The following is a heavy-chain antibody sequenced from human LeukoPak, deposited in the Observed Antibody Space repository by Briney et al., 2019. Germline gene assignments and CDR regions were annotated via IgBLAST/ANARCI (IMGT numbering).Heavy chain of an antibody. V-gene: IGHV3-74*01. CDR3: ARDSGSYYAEFLFDY. D-gene: IGHD1-26*01. J-gene: IGHJ4*02. CDR2: INSDGSST. CDR1: GFTFSSYW. Sequence: GGSLRLSCAASGFTFSSYWMHWVRHAPGKGLVWVSRINSDGSSTSYADSVKGRFTISRDNAKNTLYLQMNSLRAEDTAVYYCARDSGSYYAEFLFDYWGQGTLVTVSS.